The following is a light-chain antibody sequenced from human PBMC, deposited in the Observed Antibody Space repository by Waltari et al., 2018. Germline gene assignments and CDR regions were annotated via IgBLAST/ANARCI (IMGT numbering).Light chain of an antibody. CDR1: QSISSS. CDR3: QQSYSALLT. V-gene: IGKV1-39*01. Sequence: DIQMTQSPSSLSASVGDRVSITCRASQSISSSLNWYQQKPGKAPKLLIYAASSLQSGVPSRFSGSGSGTDFTLTISSLQPEDFATYYCQQSYSALLTFGGGTKVEI. J-gene: IGKJ4*01. CDR2: AAS.